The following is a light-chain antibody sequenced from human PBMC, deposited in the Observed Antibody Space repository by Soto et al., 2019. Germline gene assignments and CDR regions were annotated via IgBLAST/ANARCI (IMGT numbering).Light chain of an antibody. J-gene: IGKJ1*01. CDR1: QSVSSSY. CDR2: GAT. CDR3: QQYGSSWT. V-gene: IGKV3-20*01. Sequence: EIVCTQSPGTLSLSPAEIATFFCKASQSVSSSYLAWYQQTPGQAHRLLIYGATSRATVIPDMWSGRASGTVFTPTISRLDPEDFAEYYCQQYGSSWTFGQGTKVDIK.